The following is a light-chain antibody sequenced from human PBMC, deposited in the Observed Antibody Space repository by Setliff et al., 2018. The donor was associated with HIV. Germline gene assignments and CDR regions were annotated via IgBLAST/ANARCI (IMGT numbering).Light chain of an antibody. CDR1: SSNIGAGHG. CDR2: DNT. V-gene: IGLV1-40*01. CDR3: QSYDSSLSGCV. J-gene: IGLJ1*01. Sequence: QSVLTQPPSVSGAPGQRVTISCTGSSSNIGAGHGVHWYQQLPGTAPKLLIYDNTNRPSGVPDRFSGPKSGTSASLAITGLQADDEADYYCQSYDSSLSGCVFGTGTKVTVL.